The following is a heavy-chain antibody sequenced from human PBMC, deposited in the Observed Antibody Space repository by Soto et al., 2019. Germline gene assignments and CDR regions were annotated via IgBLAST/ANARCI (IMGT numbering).Heavy chain of an antibody. V-gene: IGHV1-8*01. CDR1: GYTFTSYD. Sequence: QVQLVQSGAEVKKPGASVKVSCKASGYTFTSYDINWVRQATGQGLEWMGWMNPNSGNTGYAQKFQGSSTMTRNTSISTAYMELSSLRSEDTAVYYCARAAAAGNWFDPWGQGTLVTVSS. D-gene: IGHD6-13*01. CDR3: ARAAAAGNWFDP. CDR2: MNPNSGNT. J-gene: IGHJ5*02.